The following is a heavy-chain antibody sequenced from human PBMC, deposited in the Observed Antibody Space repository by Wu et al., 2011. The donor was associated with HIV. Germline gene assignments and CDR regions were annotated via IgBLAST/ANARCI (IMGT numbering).Heavy chain of an antibody. CDR2: IIPILGTA. D-gene: IGHD2-21*01. CDR1: GGTFSYYP. V-gene: IGHV1-69*15. J-gene: IGHJ6*03. CDR3: ASPYVVEPDYYMDV. Sequence: QVHLVQSGAEVKTPGSSVKVSCKASGGTFSYYPLNWVRQAPGQGLEWMGRIIPILGTANYAQKFQGRVTMTADESTSTAYMELSSLRSDDTAVYYCASPYVVEPDYYMDVWGKGTTVTVSS.